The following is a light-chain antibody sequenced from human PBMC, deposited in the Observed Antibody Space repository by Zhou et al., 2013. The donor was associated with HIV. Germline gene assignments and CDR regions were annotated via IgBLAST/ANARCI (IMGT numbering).Light chain of an antibody. CDR2: AAS. J-gene: IGKJ1*01. V-gene: IGKV1-8*01. CDR3: LQHNSLPQT. CDR1: QGISTY. Sequence: AIRMTQSPSSLSASAGDSVTITCRASQGISTYLAWYQQKPGKAPKLLIYAASTLQSGVPSRFSGSGSGTEFTLTISSLQLEDFATYYCLQHNSLPQTFGQGTKVEIK.